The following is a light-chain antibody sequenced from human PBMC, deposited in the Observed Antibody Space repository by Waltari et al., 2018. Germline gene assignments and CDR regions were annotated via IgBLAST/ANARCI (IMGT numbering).Light chain of an antibody. CDR2: WAS. J-gene: IGKJ2*01. V-gene: IGKV4-1*01. CDR1: QTVLYSDNNNY. CDR3: QQYYSTPVT. Sequence: DIVMTQSPDSLAVYLGERASINCKSSQTVLYSDNNNYLGWYQQRPGQPPKLLISWASTREAGVPDRFSGSGSWTDFTLTINILQAEDVAIYYCQQYYSTPVTFGQGTKLEIK.